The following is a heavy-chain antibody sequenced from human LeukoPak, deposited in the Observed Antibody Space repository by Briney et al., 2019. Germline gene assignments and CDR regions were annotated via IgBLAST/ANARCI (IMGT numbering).Heavy chain of an antibody. V-gene: IGHV4-59*01. CDR3: ARGPLGELFDY. D-gene: IGHD3-10*01. CDR2: IYYSGST. Sequence: SETLSLTCTVSGGSISRYYWSWLRQPPGKGLEWIGYIYYSGSTNYNPSLKSRVTISVDTSKNQFSLKLSSVTGADTAVYYCARGPLGELFDYWGQGTLVTVSS. CDR1: GGSISRYY. J-gene: IGHJ4*02.